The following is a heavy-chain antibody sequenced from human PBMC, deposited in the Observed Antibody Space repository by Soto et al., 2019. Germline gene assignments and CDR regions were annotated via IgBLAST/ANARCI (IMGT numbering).Heavy chain of an antibody. CDR2: IYPGDHET. D-gene: IGHD6-13*01. J-gene: IGHJ4*02. Sequence: GYPPNLTCQCTGYTLSKICIGWGGDLLGKGLELMGIIYPGDHETRYSPSFHGKVTISADKSINTAYLQWNSLEASDTAFYFCARSPRSSPYFDYWGQGALVTVSS. CDR1: GYTLSKIC. CDR3: ARSPRSSPYFDY. V-gene: IGHV5-51*01.